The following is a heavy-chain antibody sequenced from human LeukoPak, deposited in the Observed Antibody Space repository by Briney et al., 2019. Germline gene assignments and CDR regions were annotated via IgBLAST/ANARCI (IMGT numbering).Heavy chain of an antibody. CDR1: GFTFSSYS. CDR3: AKVTATFSRTNYYYYMDA. CDR2: ISSSSSYI. Sequence: PGGSLRLSCAASGFTFSSYSMNWVRQAPGKGLEWVSSISSSSSYIYYADSVKGRFTISRDNAKNSLYLQMNSLRAEDTAVYYCAKVTATFSRTNYYYYMDAWGKGTTVTVSS. V-gene: IGHV3-21*01. J-gene: IGHJ6*03. D-gene: IGHD2-21*02.